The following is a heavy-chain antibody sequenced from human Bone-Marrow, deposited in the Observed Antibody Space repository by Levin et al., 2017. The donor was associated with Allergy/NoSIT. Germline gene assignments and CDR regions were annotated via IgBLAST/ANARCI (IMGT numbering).Heavy chain of an antibody. CDR3: ARGRYYYDSSANGGEAFDI. J-gene: IGHJ3*02. D-gene: IGHD3-22*01. V-gene: IGHV1-46*01. CDR2: INPSGGST. Sequence: ASVKVSCKASGYTFTSYYMHWVRQAPGQGLEWMGIINPSGGSTSYAQKFQGRVTMTRDTSTSTVYMELSSLRSEDTAVYYCARGRYYYDSSANGGEAFDIWGQGTMVTVSS. CDR1: GYTFTSYY.